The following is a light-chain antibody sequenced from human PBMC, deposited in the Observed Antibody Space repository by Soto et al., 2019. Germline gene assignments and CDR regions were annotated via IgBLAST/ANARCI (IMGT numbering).Light chain of an antibody. Sequence: EIVMTQSPGTLPVSPGERVTLSCRASQSLTRIFAWYQRHRDQATMLLYRAATTRAAGTPARCSGRWAGTAFTLTISSLQSEDFAIYYYQRYNKWPWTFGQGTKVEIK. V-gene: IGKV3-15*01. CDR2: AAT. CDR3: QRYNKWPWT. J-gene: IGKJ1*01. CDR1: QSLTRI.